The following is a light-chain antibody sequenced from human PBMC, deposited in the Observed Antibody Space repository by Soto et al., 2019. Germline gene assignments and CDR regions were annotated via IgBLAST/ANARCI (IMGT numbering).Light chain of an antibody. Sequence: DVHMTQTPSSLCPYGGDRVIPPCPASQSIGNWLAWYQQKPGKAPKLLIYKASSLESGVPTRFSGSGSGTDFTLTISSLQPEDFATYYCQQYNSYVFGPGTKVDI. CDR1: QSIGNW. J-gene: IGKJ3*01. CDR2: KAS. V-gene: IGKV1-5*03. CDR3: QQYNSYV.